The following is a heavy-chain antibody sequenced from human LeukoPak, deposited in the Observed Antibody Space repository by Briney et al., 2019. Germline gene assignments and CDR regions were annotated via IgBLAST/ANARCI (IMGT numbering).Heavy chain of an antibody. V-gene: IGHV3-30-3*01. CDR1: GFTFSSYA. CDR2: ISYDGSNK. CDR3: AKDGYCSSTSCYLIDY. J-gene: IGHJ4*02. Sequence: GRSLRLSCAASGFTFSSYAMHWVRQAPGKGLEWVAVISYDGSNKYYADSVKGRFTISRDNSKNTLYLQMNSLRAEDTAVYYCAKDGYCSSTSCYLIDYWGQGTLVTVSS. D-gene: IGHD2-2*03.